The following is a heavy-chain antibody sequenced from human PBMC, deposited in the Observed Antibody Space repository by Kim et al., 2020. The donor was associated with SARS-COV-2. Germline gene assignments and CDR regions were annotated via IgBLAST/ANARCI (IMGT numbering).Heavy chain of an antibody. D-gene: IGHD3-10*01. V-gene: IGHV1-3*01. CDR2: INADNGNT. CDR1: GYTFTTYA. Sequence: ASVKVSCKASGYTFTTYAMHWVRQAPGQRLEWLGWINADNGNTKYSQKFQGRVTITRDTSATTAYMELTSLRSEDTAVYYCARERITMIRGIVIEGDSWGQGTQVTVSS. J-gene: IGHJ4*02. CDR3: ARERITMIRGIVIEGDS.